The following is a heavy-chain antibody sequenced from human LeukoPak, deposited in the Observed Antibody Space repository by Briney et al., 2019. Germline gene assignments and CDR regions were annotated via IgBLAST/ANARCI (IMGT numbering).Heavy chain of an antibody. V-gene: IGHV4-39*01. D-gene: IGHD2/OR15-2a*01. CDR1: GGSISSDPFY. Sequence: SETLSLTCTVSGGSISSDPFYWGWIRQPPGTGLEWIGSIYYSGNTYYNPSLKSRVTISVDTSKNQFSLKVNSVAAAETAVYYCARLGVLSRALDYWGQGTLVTVSS. CDR2: IYYSGNT. J-gene: IGHJ4*02. CDR3: ARLGVLSRALDY.